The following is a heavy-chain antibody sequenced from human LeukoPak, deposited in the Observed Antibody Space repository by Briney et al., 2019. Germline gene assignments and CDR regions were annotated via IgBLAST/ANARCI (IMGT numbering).Heavy chain of an antibody. D-gene: IGHD1-7*01. CDR2: IHYSGST. V-gene: IGHV4-59*08. CDR1: GGSITNYY. Sequence: SETLSLTCTVSGGSITNYYWSWMRQPPGKGLEWIEYIHYSGSTNYNPSLKSRVTISLDTSKNQFSLRLTSVTAADTAVYYCASTEWNYARWGQGTLVTVSS. J-gene: IGHJ4*02. CDR3: ASTEWNYAR.